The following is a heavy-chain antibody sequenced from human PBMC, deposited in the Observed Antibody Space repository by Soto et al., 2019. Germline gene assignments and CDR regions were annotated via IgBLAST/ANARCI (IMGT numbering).Heavy chain of an antibody. J-gene: IGHJ4*02. CDR1: GGSVSISNYY. Sequence: SDTLSLTSTVSGGSVSISNYYWGWIRQSAGKGLEWIGSVYYRGRSYSKSSVKSRVTISVDTSKNQFSLNLNSVTASDTAVYYCVSQRTSVLTQAYFDYWGPGALVTVSS. D-gene: IGHD2-8*01. V-gene: IGHV4-39*01. CDR3: VSQRTSVLTQAYFDY. CDR2: VYYRGRS.